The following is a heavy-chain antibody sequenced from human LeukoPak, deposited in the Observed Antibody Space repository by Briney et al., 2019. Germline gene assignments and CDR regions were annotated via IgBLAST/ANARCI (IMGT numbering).Heavy chain of an antibody. CDR2: ISSSSSTI. D-gene: IGHD3-22*01. V-gene: IGHV3-48*04. J-gene: IGHJ4*02. CDR1: GFTFSSYS. CDR3: ARDYYDSSGYYYGGH. Sequence: GGSLRLSCEASGFTFSSYSMNWVRQAPGKGLEWVSYISSSSSTIYYADSVKGRFTISRDNAKSSLYLQMNSLRAEDTAVYYCARDYYDSSGYYYGGHWGQGTLVTVSS.